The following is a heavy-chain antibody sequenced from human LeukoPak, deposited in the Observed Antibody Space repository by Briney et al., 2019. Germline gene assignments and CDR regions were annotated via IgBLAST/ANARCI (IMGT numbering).Heavy chain of an antibody. D-gene: IGHD3-16*01. CDR3: ARDLTARGSFDY. CDR2: NYPTGDT. V-gene: IGHV4-4*07. CDR1: GVSVTNYY. J-gene: IGHJ4*02. Sequence: PSETLSLTCSVSGVSVTNYYWSWVRQPAGKRLEWIGCNYPTGDTIYNPSLKSRVTMSVDMSKNHLSLKLTSVTAADAAVYYCARDLTARGSFDYWGQGILVSVSS.